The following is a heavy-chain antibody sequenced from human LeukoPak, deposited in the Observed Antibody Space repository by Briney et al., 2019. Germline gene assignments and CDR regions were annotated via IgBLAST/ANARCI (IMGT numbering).Heavy chain of an antibody. V-gene: IGHV3-23*01. J-gene: IGHJ4*02. Sequence: GGSLRPSCAASGFTFSSYAMSWVRQAPGKGLEWVSAISGSGGSTYYADSVKGRFTISRDNSKNTLYLQMNSLRAEDTAVYYCAKVMTRTMVRGVPPSDYWGQGTLVTVSS. CDR3: AKVMTRTMVRGVPPSDY. CDR2: ISGSGGST. CDR1: GFTFSSYA. D-gene: IGHD3-10*01.